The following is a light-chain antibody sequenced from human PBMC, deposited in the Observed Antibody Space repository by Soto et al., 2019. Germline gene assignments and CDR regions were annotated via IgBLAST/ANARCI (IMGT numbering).Light chain of an antibody. CDR3: CSYAGGRRV. J-gene: IGLJ1*01. Sequence: QSGLTQPASVSGSPGQSITISCTATSSDVGNFYLVSWYQQHPGKAPKLMIYEGTQRPSGVSIRFSGSKSGNTASLTISGIQAEEEADYYCCSYAGGRRVFGTGTKLTV. CDR2: EGT. CDR1: SSDVGNFYL. V-gene: IGLV2-23*01.